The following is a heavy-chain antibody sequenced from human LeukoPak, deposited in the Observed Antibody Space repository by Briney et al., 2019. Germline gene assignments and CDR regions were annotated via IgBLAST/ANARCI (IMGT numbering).Heavy chain of an antibody. CDR2: IKQDGSEK. CDR1: GFTFSNFW. V-gene: IGHV3-7*04. D-gene: IGHD6-13*01. J-gene: IGHJ3*02. Sequence: GGSLRLSCAASGFTFSNFWVSWVRQAPGKGLEWVANIKQDGSEKYYVDSLKGRFTISRDNAKNSLSLQMNSLRAEDTAVYYCARVYSSSWYRKPDAFDIWGQGTVVTVSS. CDR3: ARVYSSSWYRKPDAFDI.